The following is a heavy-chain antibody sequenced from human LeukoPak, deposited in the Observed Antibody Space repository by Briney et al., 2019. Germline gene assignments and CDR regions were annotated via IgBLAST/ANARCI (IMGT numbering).Heavy chain of an antibody. V-gene: IGHV3-30*02. Sequence: GGSLRLSCAASGFTFSSYGMHWGRQAPGKGLEWVAVIWYDGSNKYYADSVKGRFTISRDNSKNTLYLQMNSPRPEDTAVYYCATLDFGDYKVDYWGQGTLVTVSS. CDR3: ATLDFGDYKVDY. D-gene: IGHD4-17*01. J-gene: IGHJ4*02. CDR1: GFTFSSYG. CDR2: IWYDGSNK.